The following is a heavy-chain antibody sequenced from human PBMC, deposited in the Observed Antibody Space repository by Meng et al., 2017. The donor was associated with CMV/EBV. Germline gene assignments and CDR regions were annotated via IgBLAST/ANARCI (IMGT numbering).Heavy chain of an antibody. CDR2: ISSSSSYI. CDR1: GFTFSSYS. Sequence: WGSLRLSCAASGFTFSSYSMNWVRQAPGKGLEWVSSISSSSSYIYYADSVKGRFTISRDNAKNSLYLQMNSLRAEDTAVYYCARVLAGYSSSWPNLLYYYYYGMDVWGQGTTVTVSS. CDR3: ARVLAGYSSSWPNLLYYYYYGMDV. J-gene: IGHJ6*02. D-gene: IGHD6-13*01. V-gene: IGHV3-21*01.